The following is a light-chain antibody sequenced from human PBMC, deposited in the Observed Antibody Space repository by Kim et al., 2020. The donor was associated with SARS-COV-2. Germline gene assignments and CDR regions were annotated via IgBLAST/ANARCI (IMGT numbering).Light chain of an antibody. CDR1: KWGDKY. CDR2: QDT. Sequence: VSPGQTASITCSGDKWGDKYVCWYQQKPGQSPVLVIYQDTKRPSGIPERFSGSNSGNTATLTISGTQAMDEADYYCQAWDSSTKGVFGGGTQLTVL. CDR3: QAWDSSTKGV. J-gene: IGLJ3*02. V-gene: IGLV3-1*01.